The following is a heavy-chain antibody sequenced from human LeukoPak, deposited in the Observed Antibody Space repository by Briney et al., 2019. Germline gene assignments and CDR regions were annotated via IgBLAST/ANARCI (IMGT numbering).Heavy chain of an antibody. CDR3: ARAYMDV. CDR2: ISYDGSNK. V-gene: IGHV3-30*04. CDR1: GFTFSSYA. J-gene: IGHJ6*03. Sequence: PGGSLRLSCAASGFTFSSYAMHWVRQAPGKGLEWVAVISYDGSNKYYADSVKGRFTISRDNSKNTLYLQMNSLRAEDTAVYYCARAYMDVWGKGTTVTVSS.